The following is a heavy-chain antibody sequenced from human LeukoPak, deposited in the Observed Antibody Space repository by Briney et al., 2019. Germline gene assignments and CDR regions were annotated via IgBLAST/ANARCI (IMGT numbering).Heavy chain of an antibody. CDR2: IYYSGST. CDR1: GGSISSYY. D-gene: IGHD5-18*01. Sequence: SSETLSLTCTVSGGSISSYYWSWIRQPPVKGLEWIGYIYYSGSTNYNPSLKSRVTISVDTSKNQFSLKLSSVTAADTAVYYCARVSRNKAMVDFDYWGQGTLVTVSS. CDR3: ARVSRNKAMVDFDY. V-gene: IGHV4-59*01. J-gene: IGHJ4*02.